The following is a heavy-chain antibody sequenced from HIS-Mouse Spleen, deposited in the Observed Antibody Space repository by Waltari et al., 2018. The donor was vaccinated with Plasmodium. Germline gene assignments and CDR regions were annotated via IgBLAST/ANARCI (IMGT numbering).Heavy chain of an antibody. CDR1: GGSLSSGGYY. CDR2: IYYSGST. Sequence: QVQLQESGPGLVMPSQTLSLPCTVSGGSLSSGGYYWSWTRHHPGKGLEWIGYIYYSGSTYYNPSLKSRVTISVDTSKNQFSLKLSSVTAADTAVYYCARVCAIVATTYYFDYWGQGTLVTVSS. V-gene: IGHV4-31*03. D-gene: IGHD5-12*01. J-gene: IGHJ4*02. CDR3: ARVCAIVATTYYFDY.